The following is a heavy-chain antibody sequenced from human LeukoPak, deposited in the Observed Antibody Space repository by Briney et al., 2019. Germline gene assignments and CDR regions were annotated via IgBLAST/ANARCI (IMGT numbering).Heavy chain of an antibody. D-gene: IGHD3-3*01. CDR1: GITFSGYA. CDR3: ARESSIFQVVARSYMDV. V-gene: IGHV3-23*01. CDR2: LSGSGGST. Sequence: GGSLRLSCAASGITFSGYAMTWVRQAPGKGLEWVSALSGSGGSTYYADSVRGRVSISRDNSKNTLYLQMNSLRAEDTAVYYCARESSIFQVVARSYMDVWGKGTTVTVSS. J-gene: IGHJ6*03.